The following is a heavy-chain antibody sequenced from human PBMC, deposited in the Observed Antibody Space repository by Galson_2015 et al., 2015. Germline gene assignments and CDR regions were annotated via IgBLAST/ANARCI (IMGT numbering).Heavy chain of an antibody. D-gene: IGHD5-12*01. CDR1: GFTFDDYG. Sequence: SLRLSCAGSGFTFDDYGMTWVRQAPGKGLEWVSGIKWNGRSTFYADSVKGRFTISRDNAKNSLSLQMTSLRAEDTALYYCARDVGGYDWGRYYYMDVWGKGTTVTVSS. CDR3: ARDVGGYDWGRYYYMDV. J-gene: IGHJ6*03. V-gene: IGHV3-20*04. CDR2: IKWNGRST.